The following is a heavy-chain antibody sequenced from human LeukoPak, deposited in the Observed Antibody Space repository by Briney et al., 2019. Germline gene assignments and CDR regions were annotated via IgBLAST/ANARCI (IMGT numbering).Heavy chain of an antibody. CDR3: ATGCKNFDY. CDR1: GYTLTELS. V-gene: IGHV1-24*01. CDR2: FDPEDGET. J-gene: IGHJ4*02. D-gene: IGHD2-15*01. Sequence: ASVTVSFKVSGYTLTELSMHWVRQAPGKGREWMGGFDPEDGETIYAQKFQGRVTMTEDTSTDTAYMELSSLRSEDTAVYYCATGCKNFDYWGQGTLVTVSS.